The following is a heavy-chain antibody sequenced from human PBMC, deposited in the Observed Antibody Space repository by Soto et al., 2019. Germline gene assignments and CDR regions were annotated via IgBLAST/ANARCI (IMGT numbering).Heavy chain of an antibody. Sequence: SETLSLTCAVYGGSFSGFYWSWIRQPPGKGLEWIGEITHYGSTDYSPSLKSRVTISVDTSKNHFSLNLSSVTAADTAVYYCARGRKGYSSSWPVDWGQGTFVTVSS. D-gene: IGHD6-13*01. CDR2: ITHYGST. CDR1: GGSFSGFY. J-gene: IGHJ4*02. CDR3: ARGRKGYSSSWPVD. V-gene: IGHV4-34*01.